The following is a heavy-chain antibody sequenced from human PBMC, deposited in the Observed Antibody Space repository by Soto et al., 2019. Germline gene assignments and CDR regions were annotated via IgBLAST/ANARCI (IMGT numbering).Heavy chain of an antibody. CDR2: IIPMFGTT. D-gene: IGHD4-17*01. V-gene: IGHV1-69*01. CDR1: GDTVSKFL. Sequence: QVELVQSGAEVKKPGSSVKVSCRASGDTVSKFLINWVRQAPGQGPEWMGGIIPMFGTTNYARKFRGRVTSTADESTTTAYMELSSLQPDDTAVYYCAREIGYGDFSAALLDWGQGTLVTVSS. CDR3: AREIGYGDFSAALLD. J-gene: IGHJ4*02.